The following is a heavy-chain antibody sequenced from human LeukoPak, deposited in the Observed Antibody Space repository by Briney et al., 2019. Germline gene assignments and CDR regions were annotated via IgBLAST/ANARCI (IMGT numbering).Heavy chain of an antibody. CDR1: GFTFSDYY. V-gene: IGHV3-11*04. CDR2: ISSSGSPI. J-gene: IGHJ4*02. D-gene: IGHD3-22*01. Sequence: GGSLRLSCATSGFTFSDYYMSWIRQAPGKGLEWVSYISSSGSPIYYADSVKGRFTISRDNAKNTLYLQMNSLRAEDTAVYYCASQYYYDTSGHYRERDYWGQGILVTVSS. CDR3: ASQYYYDTSGHYRERDY.